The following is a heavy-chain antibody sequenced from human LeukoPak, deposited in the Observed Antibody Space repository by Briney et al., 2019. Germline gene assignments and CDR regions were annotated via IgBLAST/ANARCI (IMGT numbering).Heavy chain of an antibody. Sequence: GGSLRLSCAASGFTFSSYAMHWVRQAPGKGLEYVSAISSNGGSTYYANSVKGRFTISRDNSKNTLYLQMGSLRAEDMAVYYCAILGAGGFDYWGQGTLVTVSS. V-gene: IGHV3-64*01. CDR3: AILGAGGFDY. D-gene: IGHD6-19*01. CDR1: GFTFSSYA. CDR2: ISSNGGST. J-gene: IGHJ4*02.